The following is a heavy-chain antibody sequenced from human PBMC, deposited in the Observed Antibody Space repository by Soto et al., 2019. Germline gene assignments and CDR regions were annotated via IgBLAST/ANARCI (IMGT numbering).Heavy chain of an antibody. CDR2: ISSSSSYI. J-gene: IGHJ6*02. D-gene: IGHD6-19*01. V-gene: IGHV3-21*01. CDR3: AREGKWGIAVAGTAGYYGMDV. CDR1: GFTFSSYS. Sequence: EVQLVESGGGLVKPGGSLRLSCAASGFTFSSYSMNWVRQAPGKGLEWVSSISSSSSYIYYADSVKGRFTISRDNAKNSLYLQMNSLRAEDTAVYYCAREGKWGIAVAGTAGYYGMDVWGQGTTVTVSS.